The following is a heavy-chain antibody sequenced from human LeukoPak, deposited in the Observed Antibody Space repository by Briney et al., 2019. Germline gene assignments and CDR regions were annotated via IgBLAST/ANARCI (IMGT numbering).Heavy chain of an antibody. CDR2: MNPYSGNT. D-gene: IGHD3-10*01. CDR3: ARIDGSGSYFRAYYYYYYMDV. CDR1: GYTFTSYD. V-gene: IGHV1-8*01. J-gene: IGHJ6*03. Sequence: ASVKVSCKASGYTFTSYDINWVRQATGQGLEWMGWMNPYSGNTGYAQKFQGRVTMTRNTSISTAYMELSSLRSEDTAVYYCARIDGSGSYFRAYYYYYYMDVWGKGTTVTVSS.